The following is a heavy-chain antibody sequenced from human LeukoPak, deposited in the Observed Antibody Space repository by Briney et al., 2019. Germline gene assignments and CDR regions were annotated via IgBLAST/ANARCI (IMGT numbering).Heavy chain of an antibody. D-gene: IGHD2-8*01. CDR3: AKWPEGAMDYFDY. CDR2: NNGDGSTT. Sequence: PGGSLRLSCVASGFSLSGYWMYWVRQAPGKGLMYISRNNGDGSTTNYADVVKGRFTISRDNSKNTLYLEMSSLRVEDTAIYYCAKWPEGAMDYFDYWGQGTLVTVSS. CDR1: GFSLSGYW. V-gene: IGHV3-74*01. J-gene: IGHJ4*02.